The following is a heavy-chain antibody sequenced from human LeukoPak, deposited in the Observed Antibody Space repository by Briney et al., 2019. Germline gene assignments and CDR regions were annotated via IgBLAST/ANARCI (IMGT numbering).Heavy chain of an antibody. D-gene: IGHD3-3*01. CDR3: ARDRNYDFWSGYTNWFDP. CDR1: GGSISSGSYY. V-gene: IGHV4-61*02. CDR2: IYTSGST. J-gene: IGHJ5*02. Sequence: SQTLSLTCTVSGGSISSGSYYWSWIRQPAGKGLEWIGRIYTSGSTNYNPSLKSRVTISVDTSKNQFSLKLSSVTAADTAVYHCARDRNYDFWSGYTNWFDPWGQGTLVTVSS.